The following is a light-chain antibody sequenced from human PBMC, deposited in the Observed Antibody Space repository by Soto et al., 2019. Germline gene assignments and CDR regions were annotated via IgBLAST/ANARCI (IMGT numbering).Light chain of an antibody. J-gene: IGKJ1*01. Sequence: DIQMTQSPSTLSASVGVRVTITCRASQSISSWLAWYQQKPGKAPKLLICDASSLESGVPSRFSGSGSGTEFTLTISSLQPDDFATYYCQQYNSYSAFGQGTKVDIK. CDR3: QQYNSYSA. V-gene: IGKV1-5*01. CDR1: QSISSW. CDR2: DAS.